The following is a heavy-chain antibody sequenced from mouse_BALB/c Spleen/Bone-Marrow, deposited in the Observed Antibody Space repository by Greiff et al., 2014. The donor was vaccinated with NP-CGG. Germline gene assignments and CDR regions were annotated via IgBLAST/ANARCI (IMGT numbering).Heavy chain of an antibody. Sequence: LEWIGEILPGSGSTNYNEKFKGKATFTADTSSNTAYMQLSSLTSEDSAVYYCARGYAMDYWGQGTSVTVSS. V-gene: IGHV1-9*01. CDR3: ARGYAMDY. CDR2: ILPGSGST. J-gene: IGHJ4*01.